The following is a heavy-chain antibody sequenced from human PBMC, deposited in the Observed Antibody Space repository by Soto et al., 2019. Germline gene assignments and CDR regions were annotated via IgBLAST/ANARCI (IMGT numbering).Heavy chain of an antibody. CDR2: IYYSGST. Sequence: SETLSLTCTFSVVSISSGDYYCSWIRQPPWKGLEWIGYIYYSGSTYYNPSLKSRVTISVDTSKNQFSLKLSSVTAADTAVYYCARGYGMEVWGQGTTVNVSS. J-gene: IGHJ6*01. CDR1: VVSISSGDYY. V-gene: IGHV4-30-4*01. CDR3: ARGYGMEV.